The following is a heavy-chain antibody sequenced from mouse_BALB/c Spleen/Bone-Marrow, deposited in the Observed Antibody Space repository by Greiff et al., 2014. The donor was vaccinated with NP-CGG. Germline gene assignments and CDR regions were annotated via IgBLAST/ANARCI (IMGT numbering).Heavy chain of an antibody. V-gene: IGHV5-4*02. CDR1: GFTFSDYY. D-gene: IGHD1-2*01. CDR3: ARDLITTATSFAY. Sequence: EVQVVESGGGLVKPGGSPKLSCAASGFTFSDYYMYWVRQTPEKRLEWVATISDGGSYTYYPDSVKGRFTISRDNAKNNLYLQMSSLKSEDTAMYYCARDLITTATSFAYWGQGTLVTVSA. CDR2: ISDGGSYT. J-gene: IGHJ3*01.